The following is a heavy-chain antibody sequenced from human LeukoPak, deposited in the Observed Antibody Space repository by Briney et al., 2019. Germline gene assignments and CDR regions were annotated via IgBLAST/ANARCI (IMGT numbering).Heavy chain of an antibody. CDR2: LSRGGGST. CDR3: AKEQRIRHCSEGVCMEGYYFDY. CDR1: GFPFNMLG. V-gene: IGHV3-23*01. J-gene: IGHJ4*02. Sequence: PGGSLRLSCTGSGFPFNMLGIHWVRQAPGQGLDWVSGLSRGGGSTNYADSVKGRFTISRDYSKNMVFLQMNSLRPEDTAVYYCAKEQRIRHCSEGVCMEGYYFDYWGQGSLVTVSS. D-gene: IGHD2-8*01.